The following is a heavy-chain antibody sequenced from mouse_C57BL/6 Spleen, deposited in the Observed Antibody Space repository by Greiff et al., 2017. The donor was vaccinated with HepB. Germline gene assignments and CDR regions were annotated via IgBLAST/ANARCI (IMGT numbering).Heavy chain of an antibody. Sequence: QVQLQQSGPELVKPGASVKISCKASGYAFSSSWMNWVKQRPGKGLEWIGRIYPGDGDNNYNGKFKGKATLTPYNSSSTAYMQLSSLTSEDSAVYFCARRGSYFYGYDGDFDYWGQGTTLTVSS. CDR1: GYAFSSSW. CDR3: ARRGSYFYGYDGDFDY. CDR2: IYPGDGDN. V-gene: IGHV1-82*01. D-gene: IGHD2-2*01. J-gene: IGHJ2*01.